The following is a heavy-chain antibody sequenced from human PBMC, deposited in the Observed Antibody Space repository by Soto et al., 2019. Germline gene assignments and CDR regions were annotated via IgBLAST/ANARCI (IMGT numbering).Heavy chain of an antibody. V-gene: IGHV4-61*01. J-gene: IGHJ3*02. CDR1: GGSVSSGSYY. CDR2: IYYSGST. D-gene: IGHD3-16*01. Sequence: QVQLQESGPGLVKPSETLSLTCTVSGGSVSSGSYYWSWIRQPPGKGLEWIGYIYYSGSTNYNPSLKSRVTISVDTSKNQFSLKLSSVTAADTAVYYCARDMGVNAFDIWGQGTIVTVSS. CDR3: ARDMGVNAFDI.